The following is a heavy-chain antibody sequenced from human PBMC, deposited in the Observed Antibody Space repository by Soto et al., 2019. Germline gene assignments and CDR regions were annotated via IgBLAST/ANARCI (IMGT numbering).Heavy chain of an antibody. CDR1: GFAFNNYA. Sequence: GGSLRLSCATSGFAFNNYAMTWVRQAPGKGLDYVSSISLSGDTTFYADSVKGRFTISRDNSKNTLYLQMNSLTAEDTALYYCTKPSVHCSGGTCYGPLDFWGRGTLVTVSS. CDR2: ISLSGDTT. V-gene: IGHV3-23*01. D-gene: IGHD2-15*01. CDR3: TKPSVHCSGGTCYGPLDF. J-gene: IGHJ4*02.